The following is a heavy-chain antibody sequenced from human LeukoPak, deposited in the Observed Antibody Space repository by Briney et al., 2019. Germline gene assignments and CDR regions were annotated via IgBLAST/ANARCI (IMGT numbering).Heavy chain of an antibody. J-gene: IGHJ6*04. Sequence: GGSLRLSCEASGFTFDGYGMSWVRQAPGKGLEWVSGINWNGGSTGYADSVKGRFTISRDNAKNSLYLQMNSLRAEDTAVYYCAELGITMIGRVWGKGTTVTISS. D-gene: IGHD3-10*02. CDR3: AELGITMIGRV. CDR2: INWNGGST. V-gene: IGHV3-20*04. CDR1: GFTFDGYG.